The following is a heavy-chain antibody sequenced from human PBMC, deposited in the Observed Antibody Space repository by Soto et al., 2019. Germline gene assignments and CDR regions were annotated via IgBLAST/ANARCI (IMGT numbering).Heavy chain of an antibody. D-gene: IGHD6-6*01. CDR2: ISDSGSDT. CDR3: AKERAARQPFDY. Sequence: GGSLRLSCAASGFTFSNYGMNWVRQAPGKGLEWVSAISDSGSDTFYADSVKGRFTISRDNSKNTLYVQMNSLRAEDTAVYFCAKERAARQPFDYWGQGTLVTVSS. V-gene: IGHV3-23*01. J-gene: IGHJ4*02. CDR1: GFTFSNYG.